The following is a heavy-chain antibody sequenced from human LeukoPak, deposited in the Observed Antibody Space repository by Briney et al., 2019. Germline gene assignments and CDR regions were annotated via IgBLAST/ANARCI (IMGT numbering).Heavy chain of an antibody. Sequence: GGSLRLSCAASGFTVSNNYMSWVRQAPGKGLEWVSVIYSGGRIYYADSVKGRFTISRDNSKNTLYLQMNSLRAEDTAVYYCARVFCSPVSGTHCFDYWGQGTLVTVSS. J-gene: IGHJ4*02. CDR2: IYSGGRI. V-gene: IGHV3-53*01. D-gene: IGHD1-26*01. CDR3: ARVFCSPVSGTHCFDY. CDR1: GFTVSNNY.